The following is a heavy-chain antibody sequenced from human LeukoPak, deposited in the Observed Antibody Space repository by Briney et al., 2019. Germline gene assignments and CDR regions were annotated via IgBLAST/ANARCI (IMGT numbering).Heavy chain of an antibody. J-gene: IGHJ6*02. V-gene: IGHV1-2*02. CDR3: ARAIVVVVRDHYYYYGMDV. D-gene: IGHD2-15*01. CDR2: INPNSGGT. CDR1: GYTFTGYY. Sequence: ASVKVSCKASGYTFTGYYMHWVRQAPGQGLEWIGWINPNSGGTNYAQKFQGRVTMTRDTSISTAYMELSRLGSDDTAVYYCARAIVVVVRDHYYYYGMDVWGQGTTVTVSS.